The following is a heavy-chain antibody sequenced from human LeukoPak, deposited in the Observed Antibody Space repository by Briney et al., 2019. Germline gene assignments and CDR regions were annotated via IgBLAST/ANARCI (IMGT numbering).Heavy chain of an antibody. CDR2: MYGSGTTT. V-gene: IGHV4-4*07. CDR3: AREHLYGSSWGFQH. Sequence: SETLSLACNVSGGSMKNYYWTWIRQSAGKGLEWIGRMYGSGTTTNQNPSLEGRVTMSVDTSKNQFSLDLSSVTAADTAVYYCAREHLYGSSWGFQHWGQGTLVTVSS. CDR1: GGSMKNYY. D-gene: IGHD2-2*01. J-gene: IGHJ1*01.